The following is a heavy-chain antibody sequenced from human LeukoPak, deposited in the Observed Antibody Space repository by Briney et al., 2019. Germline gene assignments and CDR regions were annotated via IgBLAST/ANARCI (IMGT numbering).Heavy chain of an antibody. D-gene: IGHD2-15*01. J-gene: IGHJ5*02. Sequence: GESLKISCKGSGYSINNYWIGWVRQMPGKGLEWMGIIYPADSDIRYSPSFQGQVTISADKSISTAYLQWSSLKASDTAMYYCARQEYCSGGSCYTWFDPWGQGALVTVSS. CDR1: GYSINNYW. V-gene: IGHV5-51*01. CDR2: IYPADSDI. CDR3: ARQEYCSGGSCYTWFDP.